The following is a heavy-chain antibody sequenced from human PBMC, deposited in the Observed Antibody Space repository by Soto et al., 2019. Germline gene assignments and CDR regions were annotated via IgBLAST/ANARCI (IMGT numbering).Heavy chain of an antibody. V-gene: IGHV4-31*03. D-gene: IGHD6-25*01. CDR2: IYYSGST. Sequence: SETLSLTCTVSGGSISSGGYYWSWIRQHPGKGLEWIGYIYYSGSTYYNPSLKSRVTISVETSKNQFSLKMSSVTAADTAVYYCARHSEASHRLSWFDPWGQGAMVTVSS. CDR3: ARHSEASHRLSWFDP. CDR1: GGSISSGGYY. J-gene: IGHJ5*02.